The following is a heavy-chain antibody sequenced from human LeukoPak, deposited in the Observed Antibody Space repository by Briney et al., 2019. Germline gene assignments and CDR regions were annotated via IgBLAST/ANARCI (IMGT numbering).Heavy chain of an antibody. V-gene: IGHV4-34*01. CDR2: INHSGST. Sequence: PSETLSLTCAVYGGSFSGYYWSWIRQPPGKGLEWIGEINHSGSTNYNPSLKSRVTISVDTSKNQFSLKLSSVTAADTAVYYCARHGTPRLLWFGESKKYNWFDPWGQGTLVTVSS. CDR3: ARHGTPRLLWFGESKKYNWFDP. D-gene: IGHD3-10*01. J-gene: IGHJ5*02. CDR1: GGSFSGYY.